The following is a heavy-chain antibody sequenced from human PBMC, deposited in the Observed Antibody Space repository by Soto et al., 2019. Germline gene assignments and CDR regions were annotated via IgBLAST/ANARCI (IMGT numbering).Heavy chain of an antibody. CDR3: VREVGGYCSTTSCYAFGWFDP. D-gene: IGHD2-2*01. V-gene: IGHV3-48*01. CDR2: ISGSSNTI. CDR1: GFTFSSYT. J-gene: IGHJ5*02. Sequence: EVQLVESGGGLVQPGGSLRLSCAASGFTFSSYTMNWVRQAPGKGLEWVSYISGSSNTIYYADSVKGRFTISRDNAKNALYVQMSSLRAEDTAVYYCVREVGGYCSTTSCYAFGWFDPWGQGDLVTVSS.